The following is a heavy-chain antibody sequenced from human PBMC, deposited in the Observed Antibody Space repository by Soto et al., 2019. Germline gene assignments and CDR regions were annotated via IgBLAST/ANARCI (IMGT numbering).Heavy chain of an antibody. CDR2: ISAYNGNT. V-gene: IGHV1-18*01. Sequence: ASVKVSCKASGYTFTSYGISWVRQAPGQGLEWMGWISAYNGNTNYAQKLQGRVTMTTDTSTSTAYMELRSLRSDDTAVYYCARLSCSGGRCYLWEEYYYYYYMDVWGKGTTVTVSS. D-gene: IGHD2-15*01. J-gene: IGHJ6*03. CDR3: ARLSCSGGRCYLWEEYYYYYYMDV. CDR1: GYTFTSYG.